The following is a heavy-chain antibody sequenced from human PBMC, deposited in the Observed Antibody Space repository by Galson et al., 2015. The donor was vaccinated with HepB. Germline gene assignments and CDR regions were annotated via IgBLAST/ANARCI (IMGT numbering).Heavy chain of an antibody. CDR3: AREPDIVVVPANGMDV. V-gene: IGHV1-46*03. CDR1: GYTFTSYY. CDR2: INPSGGST. J-gene: IGHJ6*02. D-gene: IGHD2-2*01. Sequence: SVKVSCKASGYTFTSYYMHWVRQAPGQGLEWMGIINPSGGSTSYAQKFQGRVTMTRDTSTSTVYMELSSLRSEDTAVYYCAREPDIVVVPANGMDVWGQGTTVTVSS.